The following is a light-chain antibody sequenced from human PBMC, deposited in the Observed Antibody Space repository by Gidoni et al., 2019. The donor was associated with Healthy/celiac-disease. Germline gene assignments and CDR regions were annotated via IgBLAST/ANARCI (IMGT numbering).Light chain of an antibody. CDR2: DAS. V-gene: IGKV1-33*01. CDR1: QDISNY. J-gene: IGKJ4*01. Sequence: QMTQSPSSLSASVGDRVTITCQARQDISNYLNWYQQKPGKAPKLLIYDASNLETGVPSRFSGSGSGTDFTFTISSLQPEVIATYYCQQYDNLPLTFGGGTKVEIK. CDR3: QQYDNLPLT.